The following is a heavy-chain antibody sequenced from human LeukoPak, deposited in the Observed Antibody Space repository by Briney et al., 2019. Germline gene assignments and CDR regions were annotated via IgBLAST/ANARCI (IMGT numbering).Heavy chain of an antibody. V-gene: IGHV3-23*01. CDR2: ISGSGGTT. D-gene: IGHD3-22*01. CDR3: AKDDSSGYYSY. Sequence: AGGSLRLSCAASCFTFSYYAMSWLRQAAGKGVEWVTAISGSGGTTYYPYSVKCRFTISRYNTKNTLYLQMNSLRAEDTAVYYCAKDDSSGYYSYWGQGTLVTVSS. CDR1: CFTFSYYA. J-gene: IGHJ4*02.